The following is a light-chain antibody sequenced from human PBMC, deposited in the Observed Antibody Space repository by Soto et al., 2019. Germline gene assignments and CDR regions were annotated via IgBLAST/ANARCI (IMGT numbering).Light chain of an antibody. Sequence: EIVLTQSPATLSLSPGERATLSCRASQSVSSYLAWYQQKLGQAPRLLIYEASSRATGIPDRFSGSGSGTDFTLTISRLEPEDFAVYYCQQYGRSSGFAFGPGTKVDIK. V-gene: IGKV3-20*01. CDR2: EAS. J-gene: IGKJ3*01. CDR3: QQYGRSSGFA. CDR1: QSVSSY.